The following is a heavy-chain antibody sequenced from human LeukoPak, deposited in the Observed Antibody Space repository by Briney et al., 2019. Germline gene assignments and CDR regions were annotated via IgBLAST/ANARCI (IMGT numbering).Heavy chain of an antibody. D-gene: IGHD3-10*01. Sequence: ASVKVSCKASGYTFTGYYMHWVRQATGQGLEWMGWMNPNSGNTGYAQKFQGRVTMTRNTSISTAYMELSSLRSEDTAVYYCARGYPPVLLWFGELSGTDAFDIWGQGTMVTASS. J-gene: IGHJ3*02. V-gene: IGHV1-8*02. CDR3: ARGYPPVLLWFGELSGTDAFDI. CDR2: MNPNSGNT. CDR1: GYTFTGYY.